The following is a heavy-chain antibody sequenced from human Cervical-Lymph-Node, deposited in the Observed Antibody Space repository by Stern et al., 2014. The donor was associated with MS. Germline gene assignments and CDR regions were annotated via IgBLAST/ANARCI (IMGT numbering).Heavy chain of an antibody. CDR1: GFTFDDYT. CDR3: AKPITMIVVAESSYFDY. CDR2: ISWDGGST. Sequence: EVQLVESGGVVVQPGGSLRLSCAASGFTFDDYTMHCVRQAPGKGLECVSLISWDGGSTYYADSVKGRFTISRDNSKNSLYLQMNSLRTEDTALYYCAKPITMIVVAESSYFDYWGQGTLVTVSS. D-gene: IGHD3-22*01. J-gene: IGHJ4*02. V-gene: IGHV3-43*01.